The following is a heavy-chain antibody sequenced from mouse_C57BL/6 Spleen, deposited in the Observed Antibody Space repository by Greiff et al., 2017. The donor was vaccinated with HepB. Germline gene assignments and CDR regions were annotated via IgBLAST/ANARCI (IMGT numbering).Heavy chain of an antibody. CDR3: ARRGVDYCDD. Sequence: QVQLQQPGAELVMPGASVKLSCKASGYTFTSYWMHWVKQRPGQGLEWIGEIDPSDSYTNYNQKFKGKSTLTVDKSSSTAYMQLSSLTSEDSAVYYCARRGVDYCDDWGQGTTLTGAS. J-gene: IGHJ2*01. D-gene: IGHD1-1*02. CDR2: IDPSDSYT. CDR1: GYTFTSYW. V-gene: IGHV1-69*01.